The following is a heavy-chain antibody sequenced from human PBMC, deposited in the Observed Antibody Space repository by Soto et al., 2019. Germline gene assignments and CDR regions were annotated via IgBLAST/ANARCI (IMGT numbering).Heavy chain of an antibody. D-gene: IGHD3-10*01. Sequence: SETLSLTCAVYGGSFSGYYWSWIRQPPGKGLEWIGYIYYSGSTYYNPSLKSRVTISVDTSKNQFSLKLSSVTAADTAVYYCARSRVRGEYYYGSGSYGAFDYWGQGTLVTVSS. V-gene: IGHV4-34*09. J-gene: IGHJ4*02. CDR2: IYYSGST. CDR3: ARSRVRGEYYYGSGSYGAFDY. CDR1: GGSFSGYY.